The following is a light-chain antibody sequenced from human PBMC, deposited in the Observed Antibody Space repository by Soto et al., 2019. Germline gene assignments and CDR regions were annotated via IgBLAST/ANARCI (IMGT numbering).Light chain of an antibody. CDR1: RSVGNNY. CDR2: DAS. Sequence: EIVLTQAPGTLCLSPGERVTLPCRASRSVGNNYLAWYQQRPGQAPNLLIYDASSRATGIPDRFSGSGSGTDFTLTITRLEPEDSAMYYCQQYGSSSWTFGQGTKVDIK. V-gene: IGKV3-20*01. J-gene: IGKJ1*01. CDR3: QQYGSSSWT.